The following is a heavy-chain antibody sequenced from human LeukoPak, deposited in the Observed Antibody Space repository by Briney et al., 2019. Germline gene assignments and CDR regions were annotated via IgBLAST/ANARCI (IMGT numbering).Heavy chain of an antibody. CDR1: GFTFSSYW. CDR2: IKQDGSEK. CDR3: ARARSGYDNFDY. Sequence: GGSLRLSCGVSGFTFSSYWMTWVRQTPGKGLEWVANIKQDGSEKYYVDSVKGRFTISRDNAKNSLYLQMNSLRAEDTAVYYCARARSGYDNFDYWGQGTLVTVSS. V-gene: IGHV3-7*01. D-gene: IGHD5-12*01. J-gene: IGHJ4*02.